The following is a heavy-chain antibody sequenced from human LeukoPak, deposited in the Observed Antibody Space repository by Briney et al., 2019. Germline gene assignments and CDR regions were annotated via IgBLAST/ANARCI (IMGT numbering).Heavy chain of an antibody. CDR3: ARDYSGTSVVAATCAGY. V-gene: IGHV3-30-3*01. CDR2: ISYDGSNK. CDR1: GFTFSSYA. Sequence: PGGSLRLSWAASGFTFSSYAMHWVRQAPGKGLEWVAVISYDGSNKYYADSVKGRFTISRDNSKNTLYLQMNSLRAEDTAVYYCARDYSGTSVVAATCAGYWGQGTLVTVSS. J-gene: IGHJ4*02. D-gene: IGHD2-15*01.